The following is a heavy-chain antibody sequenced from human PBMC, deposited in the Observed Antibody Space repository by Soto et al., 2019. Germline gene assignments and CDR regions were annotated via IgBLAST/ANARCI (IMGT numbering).Heavy chain of an antibody. J-gene: IGHJ5*02. CDR3: ARYGGEYCSSTSCYRSNWFDP. V-gene: IGHV1-18*01. D-gene: IGHD2-2*01. CDR2: ISAYNGNT. CDR1: GYTFTSYG. Sequence: GASVKVSCKASGYTFTSYGISWVRQAPGQGLEWMGWISAYNGNTNYAQKLQGRVTMTTDTSTSTAYMELRSLRSDDTAVYYCARYGGEYCSSTSCYRSNWFDPWGQGTLVTVSS.